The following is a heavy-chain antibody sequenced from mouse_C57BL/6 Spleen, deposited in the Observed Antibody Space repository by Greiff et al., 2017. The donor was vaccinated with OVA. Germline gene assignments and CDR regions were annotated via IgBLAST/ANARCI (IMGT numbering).Heavy chain of an antibody. CDR3: AKATTVVAPYAMDY. CDR2: IYPGDGDT. Sequence: QVQLQQSGPELVKPGASVKISCKASGYAFSSSWMNWVKQRPGKGLEWIGRIYPGDGDTNYNGTFKGKATLTANKSSSTAYMQLSSLTSEDSAVYFCAKATTVVAPYAMDYWGQGTSVTVSS. D-gene: IGHD1-1*01. V-gene: IGHV1-82*01. J-gene: IGHJ4*01. CDR1: GYAFSSSW.